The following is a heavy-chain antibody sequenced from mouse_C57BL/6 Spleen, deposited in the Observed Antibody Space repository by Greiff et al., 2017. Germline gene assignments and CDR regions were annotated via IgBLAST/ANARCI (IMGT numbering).Heavy chain of an antibody. CDR2: IYPGDGDT. V-gene: IGHV1-82*01. J-gene: IGHJ4*01. CDR1: GYAFSSSW. D-gene: IGHD1-1*01. CDR3: GDGNSYHYAMDY. Sequence: VQLQQSGPELVKPGASVKISCKASGYAFSSSWMNWVKQRPGQGLEWIGRIYPGDGDTNYNGKFKGKATLTADKSSSTAYMQHSSLTSEDSAVYFCGDGNSYHYAMDYWGQGTSVTVAS.